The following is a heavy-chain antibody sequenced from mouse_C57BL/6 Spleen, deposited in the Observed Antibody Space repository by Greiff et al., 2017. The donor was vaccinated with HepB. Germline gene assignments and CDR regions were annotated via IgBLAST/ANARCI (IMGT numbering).Heavy chain of an antibody. CDR2: INPSSGYT. CDR1: GYTFTSYT. J-gene: IGHJ1*03. V-gene: IGHV1-4*01. Sequence: QVQLQQSGAELARPGASVKMSCKASGYTFTSYTMHWVKQRPGQGLEWIGYINPSSGYTKYNQKFKDKATLTADKSSSTAYMQLSSLTSEDSAVYYCARCDYDGYWYFDVWGTGTTVTVSS. D-gene: IGHD2-4*01. CDR3: ARCDYDGYWYFDV.